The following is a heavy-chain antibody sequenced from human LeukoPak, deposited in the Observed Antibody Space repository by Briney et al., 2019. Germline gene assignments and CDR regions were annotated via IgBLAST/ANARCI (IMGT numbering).Heavy chain of an antibody. CDR3: ARRRYYDFWSEDAFDI. D-gene: IGHD3-3*01. CDR1: GGSFSGYY. CDR2: INHSGST. V-gene: IGHV4-34*01. Sequence: SETLSLTCAGYGGSFSGYYWSWIRQPPGKGLEWIGEINHSGSTNYNPSLKSRVTISVDTSKNQFSLKLSSVTAADTAVYYCARRRYYDFWSEDAFDIWGQGTMVTVSS. J-gene: IGHJ3*02.